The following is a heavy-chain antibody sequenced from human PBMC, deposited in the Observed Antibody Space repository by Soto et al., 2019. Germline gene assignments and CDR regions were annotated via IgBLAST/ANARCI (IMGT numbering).Heavy chain of an antibody. J-gene: IGHJ4*02. CDR2: INAGNGNT. Sequence: ASVKVSCKASGYTFTSYAMHWVRQAPGQRLEWMGWINAGNGNTKYSQKFQGRVTITRDTSASTAYMELSSLRSEDTAVYYCARVGVAGKVFDYWGQGTLVTFSS. V-gene: IGHV1-3*01. CDR1: GYTFTSYA. D-gene: IGHD6-19*01. CDR3: ARVGVAGKVFDY.